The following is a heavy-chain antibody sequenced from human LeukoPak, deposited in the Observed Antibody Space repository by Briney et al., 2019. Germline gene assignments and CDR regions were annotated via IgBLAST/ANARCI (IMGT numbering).Heavy chain of an antibody. CDR1: GGSISSYY. D-gene: IGHD6-19*01. J-gene: IGHJ4*02. V-gene: IGHV4-59*01. Sequence: PSETLSLTCTVSGGSISSYYWSWIRQPPGKGLEWIGYIYYSGSTNYNPSLKSRVTISVDTSKNQFSLKLSSVTAADTAVYYCARLGQWLDHFDYWGQGTLVTVSS. CDR3: ARLGQWLDHFDY. CDR2: IYYSGST.